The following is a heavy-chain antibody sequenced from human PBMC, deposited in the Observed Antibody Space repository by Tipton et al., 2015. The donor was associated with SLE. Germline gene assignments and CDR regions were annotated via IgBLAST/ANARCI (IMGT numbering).Heavy chain of an antibody. D-gene: IGHD7-27*01. V-gene: IGHV4-59*11. CDR1: GGSISSHY. Sequence: TLSLTCTVSGGSISSHYWSWIRQPPGKGLEWIGYIYYSGSTNYNPSLKSRVTISVDTSKNQFSLQLNSVTPEDTAVYYCARESEGKNWGWSYWYFDLWGRGTLVTVSS. CDR3: ARESEGKNWGWSYWYFDL. J-gene: IGHJ2*01. CDR2: IYYSGST.